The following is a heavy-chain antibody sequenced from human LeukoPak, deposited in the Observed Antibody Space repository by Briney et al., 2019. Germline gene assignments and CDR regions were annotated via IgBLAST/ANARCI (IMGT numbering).Heavy chain of an antibody. J-gene: IGHJ3*02. D-gene: IGHD2-2*01. V-gene: IGHV4-38-2*02. CDR2: IYHSGST. CDR1: GYSISSGYY. CDR3: AREICSSTSCSFGPNAFDI. Sequence: SETLSLTCTVSGYSISSGYYWGWIRPPPGKGLEWIGSIYHSGSTYYNPSLKSRVTISVDTSKNQFSLKLSSVTAADTAVYYCAREICSSTSCSFGPNAFDIWGQGTMVTVSS.